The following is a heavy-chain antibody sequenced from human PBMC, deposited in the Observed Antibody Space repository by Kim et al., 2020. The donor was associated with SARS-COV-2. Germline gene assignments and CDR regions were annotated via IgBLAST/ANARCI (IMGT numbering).Heavy chain of an antibody. Sequence: SETLSLTCTVSGGSISRSSYYWGWIRQPPGKGLEWIGSIFYDGTTYYNPSLKSRVTMSVDMSKTQFSLKLTSVTAADTAVYYCARDSQRGSGFAPWGQGTLVTVSS. CDR3: ARDSQRGSGFAP. J-gene: IGHJ5*02. D-gene: IGHD6-19*01. CDR2: IFYDGTT. CDR1: GGSISRSSYY. V-gene: IGHV4-39*07.